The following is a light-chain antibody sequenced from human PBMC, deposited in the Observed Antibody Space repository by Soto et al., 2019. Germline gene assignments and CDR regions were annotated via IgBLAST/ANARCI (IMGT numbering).Light chain of an antibody. Sequence: QSALTQPAPLSGVPGQSITISRTGTSSDVGGYDYVSWFQQHPGKAPKLMISEVSNRPSGVSNRFSGSKSGNTASLTISGLQAEDEADYYCSSYTSSSTYVFGTGTKVTVL. CDR2: EVS. CDR1: SSDVGGYDY. V-gene: IGLV2-14*01. J-gene: IGLJ1*01. CDR3: SSYTSSSTYV.